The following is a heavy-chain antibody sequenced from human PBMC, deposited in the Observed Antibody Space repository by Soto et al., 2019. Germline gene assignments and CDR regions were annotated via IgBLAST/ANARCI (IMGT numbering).Heavy chain of an antibody. Sequence: HGESLKISCKGSGYSFTSYWIGWVRQMPGKGLEWMGIIYPGDSDTRYSPSFQGQVTISADKSISTAYLQWSSLKSSDTVMYYCARTFYYDSSGYFHYYYYGMDVWGQGTTVTVSS. D-gene: IGHD3-22*01. CDR1: GYSFTSYW. CDR3: ARTFYYDSSGYFHYYYYGMDV. CDR2: IYPGDSDT. J-gene: IGHJ6*02. V-gene: IGHV5-51*01.